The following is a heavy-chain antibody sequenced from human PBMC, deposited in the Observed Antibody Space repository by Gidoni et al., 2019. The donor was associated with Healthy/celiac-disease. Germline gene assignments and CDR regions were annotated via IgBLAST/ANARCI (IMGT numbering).Heavy chain of an antibody. J-gene: IGHJ4*02. CDR1: GFTFSSYA. CDR3: AKDTYGDYSYFDY. V-gene: IGHV3-23*01. D-gene: IGHD4-17*01. Sequence: EVQLLESGGGLVQPGGSLRLSCAASGFTFSSYAMSWVRQAPGKGLEWVAASSGSGGSTYYADSVKGRFTSSRDNSKNTLYLQMNSLRAEDTAVYYCAKDTYGDYSYFDYWGQGTLVTVSS. CDR2: SSGSGGST.